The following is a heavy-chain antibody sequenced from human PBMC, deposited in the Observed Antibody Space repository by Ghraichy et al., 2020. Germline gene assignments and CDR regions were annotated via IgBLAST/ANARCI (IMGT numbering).Heavy chain of an antibody. J-gene: IGHJ4*02. CDR2: MNHDGRDK. D-gene: IGHD2-15*01. V-gene: IGHV3-7*01. CDR1: GFTFSLSW. Sequence: GGSLRLSCAASGFTFSLSWMSWVRQVPGKGLEWVANMNHDGRDKYYVGSVRSRFCISSDNAVISLYLQMHSLRVEDTAVYYCVRGSGREVDHWGQVALVTVSS. CDR3: VRGSGREVDH.